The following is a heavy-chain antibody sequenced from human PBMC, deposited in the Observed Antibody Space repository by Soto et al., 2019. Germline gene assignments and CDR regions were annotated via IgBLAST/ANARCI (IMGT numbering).Heavy chain of an antibody. Sequence: ASVKVSCKASGGTFSSYAISWVRQAPGQGLEWMGGIIPIFGTANYAQKFQGRVTITADESTSTAYMELSSLRSEDTAVYYCARDYREYYYGSGSYRGYYGMDVWGQGTTVTV. V-gene: IGHV1-69*13. CDR1: GGTFSSYA. D-gene: IGHD3-10*01. CDR2: IIPIFGTA. CDR3: ARDYREYYYGSGSYRGYYGMDV. J-gene: IGHJ6*02.